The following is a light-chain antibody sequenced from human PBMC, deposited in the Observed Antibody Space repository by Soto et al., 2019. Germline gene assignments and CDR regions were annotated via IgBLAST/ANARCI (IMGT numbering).Light chain of an antibody. J-gene: IGKJ1*01. Sequence: AIRMTQSPSSFSASTGDRVTITCRASQGISSYLAWYQQKPGKAPKLLIYAASTLQSGVPSRFSGSGSGTDFTLIISCLQSEDFATYYCQQYYSYPRTFGRGTKVEIK. CDR1: QGISSY. CDR2: AAS. V-gene: IGKV1-8*01. CDR3: QQYYSYPRT.